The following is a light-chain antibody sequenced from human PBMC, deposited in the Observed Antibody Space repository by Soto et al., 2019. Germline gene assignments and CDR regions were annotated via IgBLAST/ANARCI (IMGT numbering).Light chain of an antibody. CDR1: SSDIGGYNS. V-gene: IGLV2-8*01. J-gene: IGLJ3*02. CDR3: SSSAGIYHYLV. Sequence: QSALTQPPSASGSPGQSVTISCTGTSSDIGGYNSVSWYQQHPGKAPRLMIYEVNKRPSGVPDRFSGSKSGYTASLTVSGLQTEDEAFYYCSSSAGIYHYLVFGGGTKLTFL. CDR2: EVN.